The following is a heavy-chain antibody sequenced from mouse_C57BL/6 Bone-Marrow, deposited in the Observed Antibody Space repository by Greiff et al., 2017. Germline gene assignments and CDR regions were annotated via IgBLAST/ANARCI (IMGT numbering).Heavy chain of an antibody. Sequence: QVQLQQPGAELVKPGASVKLSCKASGYTFTSYWMHWVKQRPGQGLEWIGMIHPNSGSTNYNEKFKSKATLTVDKSSSTAYMQLSSLTSEDSAVYYCARSCYDYDGNPLYYYAMDDWGQGTSVTVSS. CDR2: IHPNSGST. V-gene: IGHV1-64*01. CDR1: GYTFTSYW. J-gene: IGHJ4*01. D-gene: IGHD2-4*01. CDR3: ARSCYDYDGNPLYYYAMDD.